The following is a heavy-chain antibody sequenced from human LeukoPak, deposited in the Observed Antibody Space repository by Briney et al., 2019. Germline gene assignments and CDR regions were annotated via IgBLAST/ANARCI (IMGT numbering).Heavy chain of an antibody. CDR1: GFSFSTTW. V-gene: IGHV3-74*03. Sequence: PGGSLRLSCAASGFSFSTTWMHWVRQPPGQGLVWVARITSDGTSTSYAESVKGRFTISRDNVKNSLYLQMNSLRAEDTAVYYCARSSSREGDYWGQGTLVTVSS. CDR2: ITSDGTST. D-gene: IGHD2/OR15-2a*01. J-gene: IGHJ4*02. CDR3: ARSSSREGDY.